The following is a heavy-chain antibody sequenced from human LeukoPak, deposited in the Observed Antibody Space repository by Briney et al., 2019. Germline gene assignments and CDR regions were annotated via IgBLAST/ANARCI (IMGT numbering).Heavy chain of an antibody. Sequence: ASVKVSCKASGYTFTGYYVHWVRQAPGQGLEWMGWINPNSGGTNYAQKFQGRVTMTRDTSISTAYMELSRLRSDDTAVYYCARDATIAADQFDYWGQGTLVTDSS. D-gene: IGHD6-13*01. V-gene: IGHV1-2*02. CDR2: INPNSGGT. CDR1: GYTFTGYY. J-gene: IGHJ4*02. CDR3: ARDATIAADQFDY.